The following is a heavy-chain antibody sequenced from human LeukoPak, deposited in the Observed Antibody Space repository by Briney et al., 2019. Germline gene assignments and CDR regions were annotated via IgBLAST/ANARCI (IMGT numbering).Heavy chain of an antibody. D-gene: IGHD3-10*01. Sequence: GESLKISCKGSGYSFTSYWIGWVRQMPGKGLEWMGIIYPGDSDTRYSPSFQGQVTLSADTSISTAYLQWSSLKASDTAMYYCARRGGGGYYYGSGSYLFDYWGQGTLVTVSS. J-gene: IGHJ4*02. CDR3: ARRGGGGYYYGSGSYLFDY. V-gene: IGHV5-51*01. CDR2: IYPGDSDT. CDR1: GYSFTSYW.